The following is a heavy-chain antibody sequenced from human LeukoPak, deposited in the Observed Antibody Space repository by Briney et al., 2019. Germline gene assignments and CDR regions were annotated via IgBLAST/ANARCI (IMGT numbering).Heavy chain of an antibody. CDR3: ARRAQGPNWNDGNWFDP. CDR2: IYPGDSDT. Sequence: GESLQISCKVSGYNFGNFWIGYWIGWVRQMPGKGLEWMGSIYPGDSDTRYSPSFQGQVTISVDKSISTAYLQWSSLKASDSAMYYCARRAQGPNWNDGNWFDPWGQGTLVTVFS. V-gene: IGHV5-51*01. CDR1: GYNFGNFWIGYW. J-gene: IGHJ5*02. D-gene: IGHD1-20*01.